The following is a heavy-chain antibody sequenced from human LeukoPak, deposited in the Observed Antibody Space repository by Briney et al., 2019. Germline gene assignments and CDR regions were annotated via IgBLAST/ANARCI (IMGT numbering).Heavy chain of an antibody. J-gene: IGHJ5*02. D-gene: IGHD2-21*02. CDR3: ARTPTYCGGDCYYFDP. V-gene: IGHV4-30-2*01. CDR1: GGSISSSGYS. CDR2: IHHTGST. Sequence: SETLSLTCAVSGGSISSSGYSWSWIRQPPGKGLEWIGYIHHTGSTYYNPSLKSRVTISVDRSKNQFSLKLSSMTAADTAMYFCARTPTYCGGDCYYFDPWGQGTLVTVSS.